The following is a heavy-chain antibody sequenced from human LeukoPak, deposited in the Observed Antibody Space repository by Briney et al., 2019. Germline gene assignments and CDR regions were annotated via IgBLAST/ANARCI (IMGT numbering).Heavy chain of an antibody. V-gene: IGHV3-23*01. CDR3: AKRGLSYDTLGDGMDV. D-gene: IGHD3-22*01. J-gene: IGHJ6*02. CDR2: ISGSGGST. CDR1: GFTFSSYA. Sequence: GGSLRLSCAASGFTFSSYAMSWVRQAPGKGLEWVSAISGSGGSTYYADSVKGRFTISRDNSKNTLYLQMNSLRAEDTAVYYCAKRGLSYDTLGDGMDVWGQGTTVTVPS.